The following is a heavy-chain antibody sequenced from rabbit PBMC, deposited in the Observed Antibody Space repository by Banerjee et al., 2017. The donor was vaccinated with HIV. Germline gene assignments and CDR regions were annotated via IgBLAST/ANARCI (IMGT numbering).Heavy chain of an antibody. CDR1: GYIFCSGHY. CDR3: ARDSPYSSGLVL. Sequence: QSVEESAGGLVKSREYMTRTGTASGYIFCSGHYMCWGRQAPVKGLEWIACIYDDSSDSTYYASWAKGRFTISKTSSTTVTLQMTSLTAADTATYFCARDSPYSSGLVLWGPVTLVTVS. V-gene: IGHV1S40*01. D-gene: IGHD1-1*01. J-gene: IGHJ6*01. CDR2: IYDDSSDST.